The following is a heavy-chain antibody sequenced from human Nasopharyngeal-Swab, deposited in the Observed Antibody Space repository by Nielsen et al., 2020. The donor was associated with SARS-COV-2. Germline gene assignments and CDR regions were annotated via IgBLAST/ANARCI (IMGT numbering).Heavy chain of an antibody. CDR1: GYTLTGYY. Sequence: ASVKVSCKASGYTLTGYYMHWVRQAPGQGLEWMAWIRTYNGDTRYAQNFQGRVTVTTDTSTTTAYMEVRSLRSDDTAVYYCARVPVYSGTYYAFDIWGQGTMVTVSS. CDR2: IRTYNGDT. CDR3: ARVPVYSGTYYAFDI. D-gene: IGHD1-26*01. V-gene: IGHV1-18*04. J-gene: IGHJ3*02.